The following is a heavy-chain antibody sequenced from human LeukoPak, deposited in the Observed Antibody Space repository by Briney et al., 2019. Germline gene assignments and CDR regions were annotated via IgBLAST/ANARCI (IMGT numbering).Heavy chain of an antibody. Sequence: PGGSLRLSCAASGFTFRSYEMNWVRQAPGKGLEWVSYSTSSGSTIYYADSVKGRFTISRDNAKTSLYLQMNSLGAEDTAVYYCARHLSGPVGSFDYWGQGTLVTVSS. J-gene: IGHJ4*02. CDR1: GFTFRSYE. CDR3: ARHLSGPVGSFDY. D-gene: IGHD2-15*01. V-gene: IGHV3-48*03. CDR2: STSSGSTI.